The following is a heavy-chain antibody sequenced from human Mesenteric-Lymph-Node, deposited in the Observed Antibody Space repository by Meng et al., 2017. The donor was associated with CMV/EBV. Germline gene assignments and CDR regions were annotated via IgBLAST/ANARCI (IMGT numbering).Heavy chain of an antibody. J-gene: IGHJ4*02. CDR3: ARDYDFWSGYFAY. CDR1: GFTFSSYG. Sequence: GGSLRLSCAASGFTFSSYGMHWVRQAPGKGLEWVAFIRYDGSNKYYADSVKGRFTISRDNAKSSLYLQMNSLRAEDTAVYYCARDYDFWSGYFAYWGQGTLVTVSS. CDR2: IRYDGSNK. V-gene: IGHV3-30*02. D-gene: IGHD3-3*01.